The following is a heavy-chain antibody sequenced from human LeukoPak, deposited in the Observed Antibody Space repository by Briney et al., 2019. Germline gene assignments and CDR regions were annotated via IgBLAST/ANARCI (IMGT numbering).Heavy chain of an antibody. CDR3: ASDYSNSTAEYYYYYYMDV. CDR2: ITPIFGTA. V-gene: IGHV1-69*05. CDR1: GGTFSSYA. J-gene: IGHJ6*03. D-gene: IGHD4-11*01. Sequence: EASVKVSCKASGGTFSSYAISWVRQAPGQGLEWMGGITPIFGTANYAQKFQGRVTITTDESTSTAYMELSSLRSEDTAVYYCASDYSNSTAEYYYYYYMDVWGKGTTVTVSS.